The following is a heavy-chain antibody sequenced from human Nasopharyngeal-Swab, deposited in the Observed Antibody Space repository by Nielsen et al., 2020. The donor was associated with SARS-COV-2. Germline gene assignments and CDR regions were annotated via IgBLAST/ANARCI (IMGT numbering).Heavy chain of an antibody. D-gene: IGHD5-12*01. Sequence: GESLKISCKGSGYSFTSYWISWVRQMPGKGLEWMGRIDPSDSYTNYSTSFQGHVTISADKSISTAYLQWSSLKASDTAMYYCASRSMHASIVAGGGSDAFDIWGQGTMVTVSS. J-gene: IGHJ3*02. CDR1: GYSFTSYW. V-gene: IGHV5-10-1*01. CDR2: IDPSDSYT. CDR3: ASRSMHASIVAGGGSDAFDI.